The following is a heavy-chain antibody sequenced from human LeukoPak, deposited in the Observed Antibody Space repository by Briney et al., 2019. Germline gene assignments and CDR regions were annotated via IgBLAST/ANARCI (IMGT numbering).Heavy chain of an antibody. CDR3: AKVWRRNTFAPGYYFDY. J-gene: IGHJ4*02. D-gene: IGHD1-14*01. Sequence: GGSLRLSCAASGFTFSSYAMSWVRQAPGQGLEWVSAISGSGVSTYYADSVKGRFTISRDNSKSTLYLQMNSLRAEDTAVYYCAKVWRRNTFAPGYYFDYWGQGTLVTVSS. CDR1: GFTFSSYA. CDR2: ISGSGVST. V-gene: IGHV3-23*01.